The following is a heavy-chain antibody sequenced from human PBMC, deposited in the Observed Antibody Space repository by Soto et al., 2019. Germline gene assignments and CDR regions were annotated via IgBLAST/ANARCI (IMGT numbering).Heavy chain of an antibody. Sequence: PTETLALTCAVYGGSFSAYSWSWIRQPPGKGLEWIGEITHSGSTYYNPTLKSRVTISVDTSKNQFSLKLSSVTAADTAVYYCARSGRQQMVRRNWFDLWGQGTRVPVPS. CDR1: GGSFSAYS. CDR3: ARSGRQQMVRRNWFDL. CDR2: ITHSGST. D-gene: IGHD6-13*01. J-gene: IGHJ5*02. V-gene: IGHV4-34*01.